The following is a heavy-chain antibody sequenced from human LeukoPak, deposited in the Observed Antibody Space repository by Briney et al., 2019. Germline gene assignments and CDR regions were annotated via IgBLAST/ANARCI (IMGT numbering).Heavy chain of an antibody. J-gene: IGHJ4*02. V-gene: IGHV3-23*01. Sequence: GGSLRLSCEASGFNFNTYSMAWVRQAPGKGLEWVSGIIGGGGSTYYADSVKGRFTISGDNSRNTLFLQMNSLRAEDTAVYYCAHGAMYQLDYWGQGTLVTVSS. CDR2: IIGGGGST. CDR3: AHGAMYQLDY. D-gene: IGHD2-2*01. CDR1: GFNFNTYS.